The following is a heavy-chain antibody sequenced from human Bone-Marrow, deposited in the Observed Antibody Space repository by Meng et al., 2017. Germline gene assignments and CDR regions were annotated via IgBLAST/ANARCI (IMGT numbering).Heavy chain of an antibody. D-gene: IGHD3-10*01. V-gene: IGHV4-38-2*01. CDR3: AEGSTTYYFDY. J-gene: IGHJ4*02. CDR1: GFTFSSYA. Sequence: ESLKISCAASGFTFSSYAMSWVRQAPGKGLEWIGSIYYSGSTYYNPSLKSRVTISVDTSKNQFSLKLSSVTAADTAVYYCAEGSTTYYFDYWGQGTLVTVSS. CDR2: IYYSGST.